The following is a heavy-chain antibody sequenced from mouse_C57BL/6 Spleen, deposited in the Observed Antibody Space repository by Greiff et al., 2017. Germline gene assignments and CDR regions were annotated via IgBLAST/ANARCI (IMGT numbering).Heavy chain of an antibody. V-gene: IGHV1-69*01. Sequence: QVQLQQPGAELVMPGASVKLSCKASGYTFTSYWMHWVKQRPGQGLEWIGEIDPSDSYTNYNQKFKGKSTLTVDKSSSTAYMQLSSLTSEDSAVYYCARKTTVVADWYFGVWGTGTTVTVSS. D-gene: IGHD1-1*01. CDR1: GYTFTSYW. CDR2: IDPSDSYT. J-gene: IGHJ1*03. CDR3: ARKTTVVADWYFGV.